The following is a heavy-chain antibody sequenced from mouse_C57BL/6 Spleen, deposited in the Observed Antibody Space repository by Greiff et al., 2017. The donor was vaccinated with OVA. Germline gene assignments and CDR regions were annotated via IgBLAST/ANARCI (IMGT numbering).Heavy chain of an antibody. CDR3: AREEYLDY. CDR1: GYTFTSYW. V-gene: IGHV1-50*01. CDR2: IDPSDSYT. J-gene: IGHJ2*01. D-gene: IGHD2-10*02. Sequence: QVQLQQPGAELVKPGASVKLSCKASGYTFTSYWMQWVKQRPGQGLEWIGEIDPSDSYTNYNQKFKGKATLTVDTSSSTAYMQRSSLTSEDSAVYYCAREEYLDYWGQGTTLTVSS.